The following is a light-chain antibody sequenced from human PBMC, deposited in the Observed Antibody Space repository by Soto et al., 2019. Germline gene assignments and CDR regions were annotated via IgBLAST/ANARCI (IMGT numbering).Light chain of an antibody. J-gene: IGLJ3*02. CDR1: SGSVSTDNY. CDR3: VLYMGRGISM. Sequence: QAVVTQEPSLSVSPAGTVTLTCGLNSGSVSTDNYPSWYQQTPGQAPRTLIYSTNTRSSGVPDRFSGSILGSKAALTIAGAQADDESDYYCVLYMGRGISMFGGGTTLTVL. CDR2: STN. V-gene: IGLV8-61*01.